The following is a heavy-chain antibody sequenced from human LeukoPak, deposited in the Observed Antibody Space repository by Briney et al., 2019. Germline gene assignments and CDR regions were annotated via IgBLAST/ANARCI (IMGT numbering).Heavy chain of an antibody. CDR3: ARGGFYYDSSGYVESFDY. Sequence: GASVKVSCKASGYTFTTYGVSYVRQAPGQGLEWMGCINTHNGDTNYAQKVQDRVTMTTDTSTNTAYMELRSLRSDDTAVYYCARGGFYYDSSGYVESFDYWGQGTLVTVSS. J-gene: IGHJ4*02. D-gene: IGHD3-22*01. V-gene: IGHV1-18*01. CDR1: GYTFTTYG. CDR2: INTHNGDT.